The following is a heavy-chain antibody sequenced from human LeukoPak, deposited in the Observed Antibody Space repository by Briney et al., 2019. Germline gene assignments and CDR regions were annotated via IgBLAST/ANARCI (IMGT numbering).Heavy chain of an antibody. CDR3: ARSHSVWTSFDY. Sequence: SETLSLTCTVSGGTISEYYWSWIRQPPGKGLEWIGYIYYSGSTNYNPSLKSRVTISVDTSKNQFSLKLSYVAAADTAVYYCARSHSVWTSFDYWGQGTLVTVSS. V-gene: IGHV4-59*01. J-gene: IGHJ4*02. D-gene: IGHD3/OR15-3a*01. CDR2: IYYSGST. CDR1: GGTISEYY.